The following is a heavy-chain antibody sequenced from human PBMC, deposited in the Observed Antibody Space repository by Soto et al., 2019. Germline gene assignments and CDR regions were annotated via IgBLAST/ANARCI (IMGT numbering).Heavy chain of an antibody. CDR3: AKEGSGDYIWGSYRHYYFDY. V-gene: IGHV3-23*01. D-gene: IGHD3-16*02. Sequence: GGSLRLSCAASGFTFSSYAMSWVRQAPGKGLEWVSAISGSGGSTYYADSVKGRFTISRDNSKNTLYLQMNSLRAEDTAVYYCAKEGSGDYIWGSYRHYYFDYWGQGTLVTVSS. CDR1: GFTFSSYA. J-gene: IGHJ4*02. CDR2: ISGSGGST.